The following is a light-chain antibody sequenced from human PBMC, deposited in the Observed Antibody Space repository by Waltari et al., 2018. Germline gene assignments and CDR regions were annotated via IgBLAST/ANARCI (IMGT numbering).Light chain of an antibody. J-gene: IGLJ1*01. CDR1: TSDVGSYDL. Sequence: QSALTPPASVSGTPGQSITLPCSGTTSDVGSYDLVPWYQQNPGEAPKLLICEVFKRPPDTSSRFSGAKSGSTASLTISGLQPEDEADYYCCSYAGRGTYVFGSGTKVTVL. CDR2: EVF. CDR3: CSYAGRGTYV. V-gene: IGLV2-23*02.